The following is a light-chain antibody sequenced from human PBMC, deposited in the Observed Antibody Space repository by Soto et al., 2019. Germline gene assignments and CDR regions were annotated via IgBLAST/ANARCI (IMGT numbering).Light chain of an antibody. CDR2: GAS. V-gene: IGKV3-15*01. Sequence: EIVMTQSPATLSVSPGERVTLSCRASESLSTYFAWYQQKPGQAPRLLIYGASTKATGIPARFSGSGSATDFTLTISSMQSEDFAVYYCQSHNDWPCTFGQGTKLEI. CDR1: ESLSTY. J-gene: IGKJ2*02. CDR3: QSHNDWPCT.